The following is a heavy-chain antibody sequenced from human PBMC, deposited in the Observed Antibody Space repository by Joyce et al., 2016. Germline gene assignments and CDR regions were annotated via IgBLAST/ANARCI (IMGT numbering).Heavy chain of an antibody. D-gene: IGHD7-27*01. CDR3: ARGLGTPYGMDV. CDR2: IYYSGST. CDR1: GGSISIHY. V-gene: IGHV4-59*11. Sequence: QVQLQESGPGLVKPSETLSLTCTVSGGSISIHYWSWIRQPRGKRLEWMGYIYYSGSTNYNPSLKSRVTISVDTSKNQFSLKLRSVSAADTAVYYCARGLGTPYGMDVWGQGTTVTVSS. J-gene: IGHJ6*02.